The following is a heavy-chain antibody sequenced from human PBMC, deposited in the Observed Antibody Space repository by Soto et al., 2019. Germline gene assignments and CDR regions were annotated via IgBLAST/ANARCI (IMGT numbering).Heavy chain of an antibody. D-gene: IGHD3-10*01. J-gene: IGHJ6*02. CDR3: ARDSRGSGNYYYYGMDV. CDR1: GFTFSSYA. Sequence: QVQLVESGGGVVQPGRSLRLSCAASGFTFSSYAMHWVRQAPGKGLEWVAVISYDGSNKYYADSVKGRFTISRDNSKNTLYLQMNSLRAEDTAVCYCARDSRGSGNYYYYGMDVWGQGTTVTVSS. CDR2: ISYDGSNK. V-gene: IGHV3-30-3*01.